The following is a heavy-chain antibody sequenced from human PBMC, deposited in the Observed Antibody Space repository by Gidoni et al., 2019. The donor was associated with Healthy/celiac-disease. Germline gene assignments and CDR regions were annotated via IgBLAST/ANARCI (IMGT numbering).Heavy chain of an antibody. CDR1: GFTFSSYS. D-gene: IGHD3-22*01. Sequence: EVQLVESGGGLVQPGGSLRLSCAASGFTFSSYSMNWVRQAPGKGLEWVSYISSSSSTIYYADSVKGRFTISRDNAKNSLYLQMNSLRAEDTAVYYCARDADVRYYDSSGYPHFDYWGQGTLVTVSS. J-gene: IGHJ4*02. CDR3: ARDADVRYYDSSGYPHFDY. V-gene: IGHV3-48*04. CDR2: ISSSSSTI.